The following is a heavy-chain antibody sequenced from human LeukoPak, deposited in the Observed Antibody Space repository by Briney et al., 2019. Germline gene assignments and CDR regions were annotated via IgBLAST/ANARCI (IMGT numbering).Heavy chain of an antibody. CDR3: ARYPRSNYNFDY. J-gene: IGHJ4*02. Sequence: GASVKVFCKASGYTFTSYDINWVRQATGQGLEWMGWMNPNNNNTGYAQKFQGRVTMTRNTSISTAYMELSSLRSEDTAVYYCARYPRSNYNFDYWGQGTLVTVSS. V-gene: IGHV1-8*01. CDR2: MNPNNNNT. CDR1: GYTFTSYD. D-gene: IGHD5-24*01.